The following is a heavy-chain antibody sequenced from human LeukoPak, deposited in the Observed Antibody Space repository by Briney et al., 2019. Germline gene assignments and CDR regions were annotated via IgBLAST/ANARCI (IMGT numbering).Heavy chain of an antibody. D-gene: IGHD6-19*01. Sequence: PSETLSLTCTVSFGSISSYYWSWMRQPAGKGLEWLGRIYTSGSTNYNPSLKSRVTMSVDTSKNQFSLKLSSVTAADTAVYYCAGGSGSGWMVDSWGQGILVTVSS. CDR2: IYTSGST. V-gene: IGHV4-4*07. J-gene: IGHJ4*02. CDR3: AGGSGSGWMVDS. CDR1: FGSISSYY.